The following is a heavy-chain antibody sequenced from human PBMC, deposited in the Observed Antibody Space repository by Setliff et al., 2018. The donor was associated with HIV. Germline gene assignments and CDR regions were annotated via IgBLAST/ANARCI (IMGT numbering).Heavy chain of an antibody. CDR2: INPNSGGT. D-gene: IGHD1-26*01. J-gene: IGHJ5*02. V-gene: IGHV1-2*02. CDR1: GYTFTGYH. Sequence: ASVKVSCKTSGYTFTGYHMHWVRQAPGQGLEWMGWINPNSGGTIYAQKFQDRVTMTRDTSSSTAYMELSSLKSDDTAMYYCARNVPGIVPRRVGFDPWGQGTQVTVSS. CDR3: ARNVPGIVPRRVGFDP.